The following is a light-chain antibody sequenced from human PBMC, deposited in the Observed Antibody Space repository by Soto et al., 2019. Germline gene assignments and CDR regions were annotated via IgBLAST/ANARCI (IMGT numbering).Light chain of an antibody. CDR2: GSS. Sequence: EVVLTQSPGTLSLSRGERATLSCRASQSVSNDYVAWYQQKPGQSPNLLIFGSSDRATGIPDRFSGSGSGRDFSITISSLEPEDFAVYYCQQFGNSPPYTFGQGTKLEIK. J-gene: IGKJ2*01. V-gene: IGKV3-20*01. CDR1: QSVSNDY. CDR3: QQFGNSPPYT.